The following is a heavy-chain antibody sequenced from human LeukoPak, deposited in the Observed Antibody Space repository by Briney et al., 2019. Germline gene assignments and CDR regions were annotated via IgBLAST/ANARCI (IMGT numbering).Heavy chain of an antibody. CDR3: ARLRWQLVGPYFDY. CDR2: IYSSGNT. V-gene: IGHV4-59*01. CDR1: GDSISTYY. Sequence: SETLSLTCSFSGDSISTYYWSWIRQSPGKGLEWIGHIYSSGNTDYNSSLKSRVTISVDTSKSQFSLRLSSVTATDTAVYYCARLRWQLVGPYFDYWGQGILATVSS. D-gene: IGHD1-26*01. J-gene: IGHJ4*02.